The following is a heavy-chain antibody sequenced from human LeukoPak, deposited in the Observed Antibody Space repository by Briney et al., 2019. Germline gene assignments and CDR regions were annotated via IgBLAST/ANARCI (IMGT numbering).Heavy chain of an antibody. CDR1: GLTLSRYA. CDR2: ISPTGDST. Sequence: GESLRLSCAASGLTLSRYAVSWVRQAPGRGLEWVSYISPTGDSTVNAESVKGRFTTSRDNSKNMVYLHMDSLRAEDTAIYLCGRKFYFYMDVWGKGTTVTVSS. J-gene: IGHJ6*04. V-gene: IGHV3-23*01. D-gene: IGHD2/OR15-2a*01. CDR3: GRKFYFYMDV.